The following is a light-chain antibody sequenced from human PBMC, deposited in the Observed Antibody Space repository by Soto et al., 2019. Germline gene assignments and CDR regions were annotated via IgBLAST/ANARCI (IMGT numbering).Light chain of an antibody. CDR2: KAS. V-gene: IGKV1-5*03. CDR1: QTISSW. Sequence: DIQMTQSPSTLSASVRDRVTITCRASQTISSWLAWFQQRPGRAPKFLIYKASSLKNGVPLRFSGSGSGTEFTLTISSLQPDDFATYYCQQYNTYLTFGQGTKVDIK. J-gene: IGKJ1*01. CDR3: QQYNTYLT.